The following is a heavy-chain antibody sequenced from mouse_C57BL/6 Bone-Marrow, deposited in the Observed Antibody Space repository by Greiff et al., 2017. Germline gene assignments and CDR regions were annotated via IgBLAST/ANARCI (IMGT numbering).Heavy chain of an antibody. CDR2: IDPENGDT. Sequence: VQLQQSGAELVRPGASVKLSCTASGFNIKDDYMHWVKQRPEQGLEWIGWIDPENGDTEYASKFQGKATITADTSSNNAYLQLSSLTSDDTAVYYCTTTAHYVDYWGQGTTLTVSS. J-gene: IGHJ2*01. CDR1: GFNIKDDY. V-gene: IGHV14-4*01. D-gene: IGHD1-2*01. CDR3: TTTAHYVDY.